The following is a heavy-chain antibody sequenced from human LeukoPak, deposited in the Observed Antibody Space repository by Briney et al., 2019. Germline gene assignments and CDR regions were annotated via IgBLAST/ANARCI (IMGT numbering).Heavy chain of an antibody. CDR1: GGSISSYY. V-gene: IGHV4-4*07. Sequence: SETLSLTCTVSGGSISSYYWSWIRQPAGKGLEWIGRIYTSGSTNYNPSLKSRVTISVDTSKNQFSLRLSSVTAADTAVYYCARDVWFGAGRTFDYWGQGTLVTVSS. CDR3: ARDVWFGAGRTFDY. D-gene: IGHD3-10*01. J-gene: IGHJ4*02. CDR2: IYTSGST.